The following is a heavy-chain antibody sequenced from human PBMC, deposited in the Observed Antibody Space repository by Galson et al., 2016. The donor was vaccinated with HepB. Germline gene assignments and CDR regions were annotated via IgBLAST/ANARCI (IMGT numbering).Heavy chain of an antibody. V-gene: IGHV3-33*01. J-gene: IGHJ6*02. CDR1: GFTFSSFG. D-gene: IGHD3-9*01. Sequence: SLRLSCAASGFTFSSFGMYWVRQAPGRGLEWVAVIWYDGSNKCYADSVKGRFTISRDNSKNTLYLQMNSQRAEDTAVYYCARDRDTILSYYGMDVWGQGTTVTVSS. CDR3: ARDRDTILSYYGMDV. CDR2: IWYDGSNK.